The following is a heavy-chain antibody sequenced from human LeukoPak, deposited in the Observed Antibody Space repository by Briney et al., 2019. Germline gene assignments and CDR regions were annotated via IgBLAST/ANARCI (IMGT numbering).Heavy chain of an antibody. CDR3: ARAYGSGLNWFDP. J-gene: IGHJ5*02. CDR2: INTYNGNT. D-gene: IGHD3-10*01. Sequence: GASVKVSCKASSYTFTSYGISWVRQAPGQGLEWMGWINTYNGNTNYAQKLQGRVTMTTDTSTNTAYMELRSLRSDDTAVYYCARAYGSGLNWFDPWGQGTLVTVSS. CDR1: SYTFTSYG. V-gene: IGHV1-18*01.